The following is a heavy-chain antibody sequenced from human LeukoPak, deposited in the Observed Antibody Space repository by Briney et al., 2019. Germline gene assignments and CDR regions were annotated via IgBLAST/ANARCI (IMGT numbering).Heavy chain of an antibody. J-gene: IGHJ4*02. CDR3: ASPRPLGYYYGSGSYRDPFDY. V-gene: IGHV1-69*06. CDR2: IIPIFGTA. Sequence: VASVKVSCKAPGGTFSSYAISWVRQAPGQGLEWMGGIIPIFGTANYAQKFQGRVTITADKSTSTAYMELSSLRSEDTAVYYCASPRPLGYYYGSGSYRDPFDYWGQGTLVTVSS. D-gene: IGHD3-10*01. CDR1: GGTFSSYA.